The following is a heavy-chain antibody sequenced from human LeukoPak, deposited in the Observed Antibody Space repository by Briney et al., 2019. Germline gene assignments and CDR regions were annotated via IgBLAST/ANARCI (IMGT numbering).Heavy chain of an antibody. CDR1: GYTFTGYY. J-gene: IGHJ3*02. CDR3: ARERRYCSSTSCYTYAFDI. Sequence: ASVKVSCKASGYTFTGYYMHWVRQAPGHGLEWMGWINPNSGVTNYAQKSQGRVTMTRDTSISTAYMELSRLRSDDTAVYYCARERRYCSSTSCYTYAFDIWGQGTMVTVSS. D-gene: IGHD2-2*02. CDR2: INPNSGVT. V-gene: IGHV1-2*02.